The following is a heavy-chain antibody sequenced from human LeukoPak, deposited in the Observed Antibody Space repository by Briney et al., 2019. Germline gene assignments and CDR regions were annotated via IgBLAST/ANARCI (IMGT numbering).Heavy chain of an antibody. CDR3: ARVYGDYALDF. Sequence: GGSLRLSCAASGFAFSRHAMHWVRQAPGKGLEWVAVLSSDGTDKHYADSVKGRFTISRDNSKSTLYLQMNSLRGEDTAVYYCARVYGDYALDFWGQGTLVTVSS. CDR2: LSSDGTDK. CDR1: GFAFSRHA. J-gene: IGHJ4*02. D-gene: IGHD4-17*01. V-gene: IGHV3-30-3*01.